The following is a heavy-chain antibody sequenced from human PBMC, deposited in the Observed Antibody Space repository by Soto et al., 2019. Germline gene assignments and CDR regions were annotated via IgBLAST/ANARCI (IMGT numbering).Heavy chain of an antibody. D-gene: IGHD5-12*01. CDR3: ARDVGGDGYNRWRDTGFDY. V-gene: IGHV3-33*01. J-gene: IGHJ4*02. CDR1: GFTFSSYG. Sequence: QVQLVASGGGVVQPGRSLRLSCAASGFTFSSYGMHWVRQAPGKGLEWVAVIWYDGSNKYYADSVKGRFTISRDNSKNTLYLQMNSLRAEDTAVYYCARDVGGDGYNRWRDTGFDYWGQGTLVTVSS. CDR2: IWYDGSNK.